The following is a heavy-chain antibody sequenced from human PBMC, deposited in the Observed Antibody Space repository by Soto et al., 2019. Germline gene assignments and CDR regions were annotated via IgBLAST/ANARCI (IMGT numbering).Heavy chain of an antibody. CDR2: IGGSGSTT. CDR3: ARGYSGGWSRGGYFDY. D-gene: IGHD6-19*01. V-gene: IGHV3-48*03. CDR1: GFSFSSHE. Sequence: GGSLRLSCAAFGFSFSSHEMNWVRQAPGKELEWPSFIGGSGSTTYIADSVKGRSTISRDNSKNSLYLQMNSLRAEDTAVYYCARGYSGGWSRGGYFDYWGKGTLVTVS. J-gene: IGHJ4*02.